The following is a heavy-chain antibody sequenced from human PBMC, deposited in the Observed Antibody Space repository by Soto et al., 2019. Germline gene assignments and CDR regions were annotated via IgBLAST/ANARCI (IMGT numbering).Heavy chain of an antibody. J-gene: IGHJ6*02. D-gene: IGHD6-19*01. Sequence: QVQLVQSGVGLKKLGPWVKVSCKASGATFSSYVISWVRQAPGQGLEWWGGIIPIFGTANYAQKFQGRVTITADESTSTAYMELSSLRSEDTAVYYCARGGWTYYYYGMDVWGQGTTVTVSS. CDR1: GATFSSYV. CDR2: IIPIFGTA. V-gene: IGHV1-69*12. CDR3: ARGGWTYYYYGMDV.